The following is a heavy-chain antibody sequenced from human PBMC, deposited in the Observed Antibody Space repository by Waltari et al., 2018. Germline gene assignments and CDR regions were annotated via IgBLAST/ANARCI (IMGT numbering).Heavy chain of an antibody. D-gene: IGHD2-2*01. Sequence: QVQLQESGPGLVKPSETLSLTCTVSGGSISSYYWSWIRQPAGKGLEWIGRIYTSGSTNYNPSRKSRVTMSVDTSKNQFSLKLSSVTAADTAVYYCGRSRCSSTSCFHFDYWGQGTLVTVSS. CDR2: IYTSGST. CDR1: GGSISSYY. CDR3: GRSRCSSTSCFHFDY. J-gene: IGHJ4*02. V-gene: IGHV4-4*07.